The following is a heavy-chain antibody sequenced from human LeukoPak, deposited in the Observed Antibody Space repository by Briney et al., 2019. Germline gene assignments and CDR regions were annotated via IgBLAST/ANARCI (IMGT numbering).Heavy chain of an antibody. Sequence: WASVKASCKAPGNTFAGHNIHWMRQAPGQGLELMGWINPDRGGTDYARQFQGRVTMTSDTSIRAAYMELSSLVSEDSAVYFCAISIQAAAIPAFDYWGQGTLVTVSS. CDR1: GNTFAGHN. CDR2: INPDRGGT. V-gene: IGHV1-2*02. CDR3: AISIQAAAIPAFDY. J-gene: IGHJ4*02. D-gene: IGHD6-25*01.